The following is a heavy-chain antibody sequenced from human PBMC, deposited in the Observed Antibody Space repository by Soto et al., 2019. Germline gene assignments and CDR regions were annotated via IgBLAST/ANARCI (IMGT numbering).Heavy chain of an antibody. CDR1: GFTFNYYW. CDR2: VHSDGSTT. V-gene: IGHV3-74*01. Sequence: EVQLVESEGGLVQRGGSLRLSCAASGFTFNYYWMHWVRQAPGQGLVWVSHVHSDGSTTTYADSVKGRFTITRDNAKTRLYLQMNSLRGEDTAVYYCARGDKGGFDLWGQGTTVTVSS. J-gene: IGHJ3*01. D-gene: IGHD2-21*02. CDR3: ARGDKGGFDL.